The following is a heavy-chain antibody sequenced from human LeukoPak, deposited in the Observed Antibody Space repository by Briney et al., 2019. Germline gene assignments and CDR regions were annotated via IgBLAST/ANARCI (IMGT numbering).Heavy chain of an antibody. CDR3: ATEKDLLLDS. J-gene: IGHJ5*01. Sequence: ASVKVSCKVSGYTLTELSMHWVRQAPGKGLEWMGGFEPEDGERIYAQKFQGRVTMTEDTSTDTAYLELSSLRSEDTAVYFCATEKDLLLDSWGQGTPVTVSS. D-gene: IGHD1-26*01. V-gene: IGHV1-24*01. CDR2: FEPEDGER. CDR1: GYTLTELS.